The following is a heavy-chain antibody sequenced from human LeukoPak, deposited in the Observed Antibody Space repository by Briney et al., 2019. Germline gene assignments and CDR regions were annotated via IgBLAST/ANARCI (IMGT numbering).Heavy chain of an antibody. CDR2: ISPYNGNT. V-gene: IGHV1-18*04. CDR1: GYTFTVYG. J-gene: IGHJ4*02. D-gene: IGHD1-14*01. CDR3: ARDLDSGGTTFRALNY. Sequence: GASVKVSCKASGYTFTVYGIIWVRQAPGQGLEWMGWISPYNGNTNYAQKFQGRVTMTTDTSTTTTYMELRSLRSDDTAVYYCARDLDSGGTTFRALNYWGQGTLVTVSS.